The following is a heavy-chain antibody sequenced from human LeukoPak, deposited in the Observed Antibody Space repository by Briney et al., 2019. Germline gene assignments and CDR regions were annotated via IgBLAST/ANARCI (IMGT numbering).Heavy chain of an antibody. J-gene: IGHJ4*02. V-gene: IGHV3-9*01. CDR2: ISWNSGSI. CDR1: GFTFDDYA. CDR3: ARVGSYYYDSSGYEY. D-gene: IGHD3-22*01. Sequence: GGSLRLSCAASGFTFDDYAMHWVRHAPGKGLEWVSGISWNSGSIGYADSVKGRFTISRDNAKNSLYLQMNSLRAEDTAVYYCARVGSYYYDSSGYEYWGQGTLVTVSS.